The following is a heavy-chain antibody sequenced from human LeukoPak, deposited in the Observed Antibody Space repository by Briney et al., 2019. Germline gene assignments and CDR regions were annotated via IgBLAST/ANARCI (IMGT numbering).Heavy chain of an antibody. D-gene: IGHD2-15*01. J-gene: IGHJ4*02. CDR3: SGFLGYGDHAPIDY. CDR1: EFTFNYAW. Sequence: GGSLRLSCAASEFTFNYAWMSWVRQAPGKGLEWVGRIKARSDGGTTDYAAPVKGRFTISRDDSKNTLYLQMNNLKTEDTAVYYCSGFLGYGDHAPIDYWGQGTLVSVSS. CDR2: IKARSDGGTT. V-gene: IGHV3-15*01.